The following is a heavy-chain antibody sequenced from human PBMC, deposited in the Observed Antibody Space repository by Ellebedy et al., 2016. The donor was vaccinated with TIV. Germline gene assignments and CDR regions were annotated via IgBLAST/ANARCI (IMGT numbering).Heavy chain of an antibody. CDR2: IYYSGST. V-gene: IGHV4-39*07. CDR1: GGSISSSSYS. CDR3: ARVAGRGGYYMDV. J-gene: IGHJ6*03. Sequence: MPSETLSLTCTVSGGSISSSSYSWGWIRQPPGKGLIWIGTIYYSGSTYYNPSLKSRVTISVDTSKNQFSLKLSSVTAADTAVYYCARVAGRGGYYMDVWGKGTTVTVSS. D-gene: IGHD6-13*01.